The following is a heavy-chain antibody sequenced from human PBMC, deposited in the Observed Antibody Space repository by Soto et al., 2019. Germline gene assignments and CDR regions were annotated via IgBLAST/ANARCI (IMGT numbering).Heavy chain of an antibody. CDR1: GDTFSSYA. CDR2: IIPICGKA. CDR3: VCVLRFLEWLPPGGMDV. D-gene: IGHD3-3*01. J-gene: IGHJ6*02. Sequence: SVKVSCKASGDTFSSYAISWVRQAPGQRLEWVGGIIPICGKANYAQKFQGRATITADDSTSTAYMELSSLRSEETALYYCVCVLRFLEWLPPGGMDVWGQVTTVTVSS. V-gene: IGHV1-69*13.